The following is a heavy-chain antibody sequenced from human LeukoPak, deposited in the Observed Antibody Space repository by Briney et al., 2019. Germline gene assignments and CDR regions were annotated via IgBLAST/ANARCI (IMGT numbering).Heavy chain of an antibody. CDR3: ASYRDGYDDY. D-gene: IGHD5-24*01. J-gene: IGHJ4*02. V-gene: IGHV1-2*02. Sequence: ASVKVSCKASGYTFTGYYMHWVRQAPGQGLEWMGWINPNSGGTNYAQKFQGRVTITADKSTSTAYMELSSLRSEDTAVYYCASYRDGYDDYWGQGTLVTVSS. CDR2: INPNSGGT. CDR1: GYTFTGYY.